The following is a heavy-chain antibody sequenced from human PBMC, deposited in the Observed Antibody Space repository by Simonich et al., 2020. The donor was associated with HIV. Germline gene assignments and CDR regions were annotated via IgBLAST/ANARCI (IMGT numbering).Heavy chain of an antibody. J-gene: IGHJ4*02. Sequence: QVQLVESGGGVVQPGRSLRLSCAASGFTFSSYAMHWVRQAPGKGLKWVAVISYDGSNKYYADSVKGRFTTSRYNSKNTLYLQMNSLRAEDTAVYYCASGGSISSVWADDYWGQGTLVTVSS. CDR1: GFTFSSYA. D-gene: IGHD3-16*01. CDR2: ISYDGSNK. V-gene: IGHV3-30*07. CDR3: ASGGSISSVWADDY.